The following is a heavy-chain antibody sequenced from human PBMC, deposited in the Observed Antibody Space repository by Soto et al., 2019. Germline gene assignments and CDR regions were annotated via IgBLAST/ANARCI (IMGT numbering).Heavy chain of an antibody. CDR1: GGTFSSYA. CDR2: IIPIFGTA. Sequence: SVKVSCKDTGGTFSSYAISWVRQAPGQGLEWMGGIIPIFGTANYAQKFQGRVTITADESTSTAYMELSSLRSEDTAVYYCARESPIGYCSGGSCYTTPPYFDYWGQGTLVTVSS. D-gene: IGHD2-15*01. V-gene: IGHV1-69*13. CDR3: ARESPIGYCSGGSCYTTPPYFDY. J-gene: IGHJ4*02.